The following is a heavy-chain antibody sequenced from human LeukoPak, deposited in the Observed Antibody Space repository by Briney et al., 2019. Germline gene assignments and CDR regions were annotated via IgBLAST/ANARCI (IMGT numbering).Heavy chain of an antibody. D-gene: IGHD3-3*01. CDR1: GFTFSSYA. J-gene: IGHJ6*02. Sequence: PGGSLRLSCAASGFTFSSYAMNWVRQAPGRGLEWVAGISGSGSSTYFADSVKGRFTISRDNSKNTLYLQMNSLRAEDTAVYYCAKDPVLEWWNSPCYGMDVWGQGTTVTVSS. CDR3: AKDPVLEWWNSPCYGMDV. CDR2: ISGSGSST. V-gene: IGHV3-23*01.